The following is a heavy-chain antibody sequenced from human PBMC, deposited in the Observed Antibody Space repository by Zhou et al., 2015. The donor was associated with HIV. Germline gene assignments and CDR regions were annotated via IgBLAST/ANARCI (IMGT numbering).Heavy chain of an antibody. D-gene: IGHD6-25*01. Sequence: QAQLVQSGAEVKRPGASVTVSCKPSGFALSTFEINWVRQAPGLRPQWLGWVNPNSGSATYSPGLQVRATMTWNTSTDTAQLELSGLRINDTAVYFCARRAVFGSGAMDVWGQGTTITVSS. J-gene: IGHJ6*02. CDR3: ARRAVFGSGAMDV. CDR2: VNPNSGSA. CDR1: GFALSTFE. V-gene: IGHV1-8*01.